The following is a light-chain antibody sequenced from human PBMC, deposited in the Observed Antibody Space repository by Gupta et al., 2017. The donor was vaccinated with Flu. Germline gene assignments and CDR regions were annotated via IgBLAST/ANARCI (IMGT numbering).Light chain of an antibody. J-gene: IGKJ1*01. CDR1: QSISSR. Sequence: DIQLTQSPSSLSASGGDRVTITCRASQSISSRLTLYQQKPGKAPKLLIYKASSLESGVPSRFSGSGSGTEFTLTISSLHPDDFATYYCQQYDTYWTFGQGTKVEIK. CDR3: QQYDTYWT. CDR2: KAS. V-gene: IGKV1-5*03.